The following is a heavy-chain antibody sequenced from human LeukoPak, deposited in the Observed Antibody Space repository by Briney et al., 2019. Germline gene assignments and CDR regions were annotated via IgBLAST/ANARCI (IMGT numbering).Heavy chain of an antibody. Sequence: GESLKISCQGSGYSFTSYWIGCVRQMARKGLEWMGIIYPGDSDTRYSPSFQGQVTISADKSISTAYLQWSSLKASDTAMYYCARHYSNYLYGMDVWGQGTTVTVSS. J-gene: IGHJ6*02. D-gene: IGHD4-11*01. CDR2: IYPGDSDT. V-gene: IGHV5-51*01. CDR1: GYSFTSYW. CDR3: ARHYSNYLYGMDV.